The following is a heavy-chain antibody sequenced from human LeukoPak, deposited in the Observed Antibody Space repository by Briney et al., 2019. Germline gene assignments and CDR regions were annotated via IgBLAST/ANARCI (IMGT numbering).Heavy chain of an antibody. J-gene: IGHJ3*02. CDR3: ARLGYGLKGSYDAFDM. V-gene: IGHV4-61*02. CDR1: GGSNSSDRYY. CDR2: VYSSGTT. Sequence: SQTLSLTCSVSGGSNSSDRYYWSWIRQPAGKGLEWIGRVYSSGTTNQNPSLKSRITISIDTSKSQFSLKLNSVTAADTAVYYCARLGYGLKGSYDAFDMWGQGTMVTVSS. D-gene: IGHD5-18*01.